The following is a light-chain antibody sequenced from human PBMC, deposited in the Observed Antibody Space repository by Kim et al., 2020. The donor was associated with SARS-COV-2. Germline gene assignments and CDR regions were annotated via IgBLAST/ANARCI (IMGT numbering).Light chain of an antibody. CDR2: EVS. CDR1: SFGFGSHLL. Sequence: SITISCTGTSFGFGSHLLVSWYQQFPGKAPKLIIYEVSKRPSGVSSRFSASKSGNTAFLKISGLRTEDEANYHCCSYAYDSSYVVFGGGTQLTVL. V-gene: IGLV2-23*02. CDR3: CSYAYDSSYVV. J-gene: IGLJ2*01.